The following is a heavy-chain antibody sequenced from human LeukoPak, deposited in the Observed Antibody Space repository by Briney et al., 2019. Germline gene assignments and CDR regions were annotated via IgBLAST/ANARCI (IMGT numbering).Heavy chain of an antibody. CDR3: ARRTNSYGYLVDY. CDR1: GYRFTNYW. J-gene: IGHJ4*02. D-gene: IGHD5-18*01. CDR2: IYPGDSET. Sequence: KPGESLKISCKASGYRFTNYWIAWVRQMPGKGLEWMGIIYPGDSETRYSPSFQGQVTISADKSINTAYLQWSSLKASDTAMYYCARRTNSYGYLVDYWGQGTLVTVSS. V-gene: IGHV5-51*01.